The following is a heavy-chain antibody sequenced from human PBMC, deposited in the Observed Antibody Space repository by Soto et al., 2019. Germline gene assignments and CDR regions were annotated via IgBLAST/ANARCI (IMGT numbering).Heavy chain of an antibody. CDR2: IYHSGST. CDR1: GGSISTNNW. J-gene: IGHJ6*02. CDR3: ARGYSGQVGMDV. Sequence: SENLSHTCAGSGGSISTNNWRCWVRQPPGKGLEWIGEIYHSGSTNYNPSLKSRVTISVDKSKNQFSLKLSSVTAADTAVYYCARGYSGQVGMDVWGQGTTVT. D-gene: IGHD2-15*01. V-gene: IGHV4-4*02.